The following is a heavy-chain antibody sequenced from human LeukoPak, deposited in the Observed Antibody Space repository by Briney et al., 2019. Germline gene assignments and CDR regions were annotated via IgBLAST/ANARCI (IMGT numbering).Heavy chain of an antibody. D-gene: IGHD2-21*02. V-gene: IGHV3-23*01. J-gene: IGHJ4*02. Sequence: GGSLRLSCAASGFSFSNYAMNWVRQAPGKGLEWVSTSGTGGNTYYTDSVKGRFSISRDNSNNTLYLQMNSLRAEDTAIYYCAKSYLQIVTLTALYFDSWGQGALVTVSS. CDR1: GFSFSNYA. CDR2: SGTGGNT. CDR3: AKSYLQIVTLTALYFDS.